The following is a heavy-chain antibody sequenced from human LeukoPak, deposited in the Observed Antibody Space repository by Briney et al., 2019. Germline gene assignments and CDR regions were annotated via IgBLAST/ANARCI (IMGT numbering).Heavy chain of an antibody. CDR3: VSPTD. D-gene: IGHD4-17*01. V-gene: IGHV1-8*01. Sequence: ASVKVSCKTSGYNFTSYDINWVRQAPGQVLEWMGWMNPISGNTGYAQKFQGRVTMTRNNSITTAYMEVSSLRSDDTAVYYCVSPTDWGQGTLVTVSS. CDR2: MNPISGNT. CDR1: GYNFTSYD. J-gene: IGHJ4*02.